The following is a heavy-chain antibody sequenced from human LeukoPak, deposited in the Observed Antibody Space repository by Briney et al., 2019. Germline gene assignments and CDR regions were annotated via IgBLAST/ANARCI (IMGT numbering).Heavy chain of an antibody. CDR1: GYTFTSYD. D-gene: IGHD3-3*01. CDR3: ARDISYYDFWSGYSPNWFDP. V-gene: IGHV1-18*01. CDR2: ISVYNGNT. Sequence: ASVKVSCKASGYTFTSYDFSWVRQAPGQGLEWMGWISVYNGNTNYAQKLQGRVTMTTDTSTSTAYMELRSLRSDDTAVYYCARDISYYDFWSGYSPNWFDPWGQGTLVTVSS. J-gene: IGHJ5*02.